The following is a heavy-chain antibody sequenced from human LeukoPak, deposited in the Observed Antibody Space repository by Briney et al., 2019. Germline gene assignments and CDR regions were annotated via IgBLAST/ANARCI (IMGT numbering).Heavy chain of an antibody. CDR1: GGSISSYY. D-gene: IGHD3-22*01. V-gene: IGHV4-59*01. CDR2: IYYSGST. J-gene: IGHJ4*02. Sequence: KTSETLSLTCTVSGGSISSYYWSWIRQPPGKGLEWIGYIYYSGSTNYNPSLKSRVTISVDTSKNQFSLKLSSVTAADTAVYYCARPYDRTDYWGQGTLVTVSS. CDR3: ARPYDRTDY.